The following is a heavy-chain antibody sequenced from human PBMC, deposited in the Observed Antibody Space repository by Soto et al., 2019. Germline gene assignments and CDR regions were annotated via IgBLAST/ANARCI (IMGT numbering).Heavy chain of an antibody. CDR3: ARDPWWWLPLLFAY. D-gene: IGHD2-21*01. CDR2: IRSSSSYI. V-gene: IGHV3-21*01. Sequence: SWVRQAPGKGLEWASSIRSSSSYIYYGDSVKGRFTISRDSAKNSLCLQMNSLRAEDTALYYCARDPWWWLPLLFAYWGQGTLVTVSS. J-gene: IGHJ4*02.